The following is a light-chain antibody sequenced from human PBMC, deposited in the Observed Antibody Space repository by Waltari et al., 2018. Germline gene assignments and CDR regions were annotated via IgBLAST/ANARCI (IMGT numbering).Light chain of an antibody. V-gene: IGKV3-20*01. Sequence: IVLTQSPGTLSLSPGERATLSCRASQSVSRSLAWYQQKPGQAPKLLGYGASTRATGSPDGFAGSGSGTDFRLSISRLGPEDFARYLWQHDVRLRATLGRGTKVES. CDR1: QSVSRS. CDR2: GAS. J-gene: IGKJ1*01. CDR3: QHDVRLRAT.